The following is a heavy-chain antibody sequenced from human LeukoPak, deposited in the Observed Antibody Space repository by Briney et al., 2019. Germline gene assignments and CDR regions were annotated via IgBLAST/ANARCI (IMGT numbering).Heavy chain of an antibody. CDR1: GFAFGSEA. V-gene: IGHV3-23*01. D-gene: IGHD3-10*01. CDR2: ISPGGGTT. CDR3: ATVLLWFGELTETDY. J-gene: IGHJ4*02. Sequence: GGSLRLSCAVSGFAFGSEAMSWVRQSPARGLEWVASISPGGGTTYYADYVKGRFTISRDNSKNTLYLQMSSLRAEDTAVYYCATVLLWFGELTETDYWGQGTLVTVSS.